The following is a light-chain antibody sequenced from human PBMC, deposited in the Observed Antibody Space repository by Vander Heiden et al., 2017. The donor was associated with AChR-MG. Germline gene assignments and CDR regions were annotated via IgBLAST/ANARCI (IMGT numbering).Light chain of an antibody. Sequence: EIVTTQSPATLSVSPGERATLSCRASQSVRSNLAWYQQKPGQAPRLLIHGASTRATGIPARFSGSGSGTEFTLTISSLQSEDFAVYYCQQYNNWPLLTFGGGTKVEIK. J-gene: IGKJ4*01. V-gene: IGKV3-15*01. CDR2: GAS. CDR1: QSVRSN. CDR3: QQYNNWPLLT.